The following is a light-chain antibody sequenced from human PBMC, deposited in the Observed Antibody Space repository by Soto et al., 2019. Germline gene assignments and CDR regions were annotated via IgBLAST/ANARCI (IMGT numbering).Light chain of an antibody. Sequence: EIVLSISPGTLSLSTGERATLSCRASQSVNSSYLAWYQQKPGQAPRLLIYGASSRATGIPDRFSGSGSGTDFTLTISRLEPEDFAVYYCQQYGISPWTFGQGTNVDI. CDR2: GAS. V-gene: IGKV3-20*01. CDR3: QQYGISPWT. CDR1: QSVNSSY. J-gene: IGKJ1*01.